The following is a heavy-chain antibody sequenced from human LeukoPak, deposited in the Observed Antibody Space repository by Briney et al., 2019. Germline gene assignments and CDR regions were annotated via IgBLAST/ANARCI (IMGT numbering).Heavy chain of an antibody. CDR1: GGSFSGYY. J-gene: IGHJ4*02. CDR2: INHSGST. Sequence: SETLSLTCAVYGGSFSGYYWSWIRQPPGKGLEWIGEINHSGSTNYNPSLKSRVTISVDTSKNQFSLKLSSVTAADTAVYFCARSLWFGEFHWGQGTLVTVSS. D-gene: IGHD3-10*01. V-gene: IGHV4-34*01. CDR3: ARSLWFGEFH.